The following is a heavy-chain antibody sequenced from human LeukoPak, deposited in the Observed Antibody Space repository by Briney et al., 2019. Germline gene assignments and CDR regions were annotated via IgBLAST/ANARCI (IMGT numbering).Heavy chain of an antibody. V-gene: IGHV3-7*01. D-gene: IGHD4-17*01. CDR2: IKQDGSEK. Sequence: GGSLRLSCAASGFTFSSYWMSWVRQAPGKGLEWVANIKQDGSEKYYVDSVKGRFTISRDNAKNSLYLQMNSLRAEDTAVYYCARATYGDYDYYFDYWGQGTLVTVSS. J-gene: IGHJ4*02. CDR3: ARATYGDYDYYFDY. CDR1: GFTFSSYW.